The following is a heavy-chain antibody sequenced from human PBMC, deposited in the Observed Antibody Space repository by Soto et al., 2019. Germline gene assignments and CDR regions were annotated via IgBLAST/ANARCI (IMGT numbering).Heavy chain of an antibody. V-gene: IGHV5-51*01. Sequence: GESLKISCKGSGYSFTSYWIGWVRQMPGKGLEWMGIIYPGDSDTRYSPSFQGQVTISADKSISTAYPQWSSLKASDTAMYYCARRIIVVGPAASQDGAIDIWGQGTMVTVSS. CDR3: ARRIIVVGPAASQDGAIDI. D-gene: IGHD2-2*01. J-gene: IGHJ3*02. CDR1: GYSFTSYW. CDR2: IYPGDSDT.